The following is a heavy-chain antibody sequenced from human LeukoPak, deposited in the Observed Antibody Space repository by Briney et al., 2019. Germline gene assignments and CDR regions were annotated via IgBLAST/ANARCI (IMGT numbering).Heavy chain of an antibody. CDR2: ISSSSSYI. CDR1: GFTFSSYS. CDR3: ARGGSYLSAFDI. V-gene: IGHV3-21*04. Sequence: GGSLRLSCAASGFTFSSYSMNWVRQAPGKGLEWVSSISSSSSYIYYADSVKGRFTISRDNSKNTLYLQMNSLRAEDTAVYYCARGGSYLSAFDIWGQGTMVTVSS. D-gene: IGHD1-26*01. J-gene: IGHJ3*02.